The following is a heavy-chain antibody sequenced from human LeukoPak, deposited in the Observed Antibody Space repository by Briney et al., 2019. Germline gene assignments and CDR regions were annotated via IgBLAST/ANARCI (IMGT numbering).Heavy chain of an antibody. CDR2: ISGSGGST. V-gene: IGHV3-23*01. CDR1: GFTFSSYA. D-gene: IGHD2-15*01. CDR3: AKPLKLHEFDY. Sequence: GGSLRLSCAASGFTFSSYAMSWVRQAPGKGLEWVSDISGSGGSTYYADSVKGRFTISRDNSKNTLYLQMNSLRAEDTAVYYSAKPLKLHEFDYWGQGTLVTVSS. J-gene: IGHJ4*02.